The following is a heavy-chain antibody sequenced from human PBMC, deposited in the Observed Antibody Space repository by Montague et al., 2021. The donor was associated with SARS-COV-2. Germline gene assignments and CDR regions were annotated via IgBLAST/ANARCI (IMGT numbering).Heavy chain of an antibody. J-gene: IGHJ4*02. V-gene: IGHV4-61*02. D-gene: IGHD2-21*02. CDR2: IHTSGST. Sequence: TLSLTCTVSGGSISDASYSWTWSRQPAGKGLEWIGRIHTSGSTNYNPSLKSRVAISIDTSKDQFSLESSSVTAADTAVYYCASSHCGGDCYSGQGTLVTVSS. CDR3: ASSHCGGDCY. CDR1: GGSISDASYS.